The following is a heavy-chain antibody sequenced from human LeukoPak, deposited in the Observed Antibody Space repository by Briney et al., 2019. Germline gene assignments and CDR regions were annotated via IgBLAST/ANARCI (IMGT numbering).Heavy chain of an antibody. J-gene: IGHJ4*02. D-gene: IGHD1-26*01. CDR1: GGSISSYY. V-gene: IGHV4-59*01. CDR2: IYYSGST. Sequence: SETLSLTCIVSGGSISSYYWSWIRQPPGKGLEWIGYIYYSGSTNYNPSLKSRVTISVDTSKNQFSLELSSVTAADTAVYYCARSVGSERDFDYWGQGTLVTVSS. CDR3: ARSVGSERDFDY.